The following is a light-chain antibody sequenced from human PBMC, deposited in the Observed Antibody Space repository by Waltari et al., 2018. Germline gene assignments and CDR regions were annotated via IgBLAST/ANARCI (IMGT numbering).Light chain of an antibody. CDR2: DVN. CDR1: SSDIGTYTY. CDR3: SSYRSSVIYV. J-gene: IGLJ1*01. Sequence: QSALTQPASVSGSPGQSITISCTGTSSDIGTYTYLSWYQQRPGPAPKLLIYDVNKRPSGVSSRFSGSKSGNTASLTISGLQSEDEAEYYCSSYRSSVIYVFGTGTKVTVL. V-gene: IGLV2-14*01.